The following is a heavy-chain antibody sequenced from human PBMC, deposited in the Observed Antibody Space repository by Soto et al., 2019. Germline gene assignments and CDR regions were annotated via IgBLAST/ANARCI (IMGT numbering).Heavy chain of an antibody. J-gene: IGHJ4*02. D-gene: IGHD3-10*01. CDR1: GASMSEYF. V-gene: IGHV4-59*01. CDR2: IYYLGST. CDR3: AGDGDEGPGSLCPAF. Sequence: SETLSLTCTVSGASMSEYFWSWIRQSPGKGLEWIGYIYYLGSTDYNPSLKSRVTISVDTSKRQFSLRLTSVTAADTAVYYCAGDGDEGPGSLCPAFWGPGPRVSVSS.